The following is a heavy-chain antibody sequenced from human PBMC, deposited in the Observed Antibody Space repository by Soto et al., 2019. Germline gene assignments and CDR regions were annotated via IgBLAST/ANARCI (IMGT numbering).Heavy chain of an antibody. Sequence: QVQLQESGPGLVKPSGTLSLTCAVSGGSISSSNWWSWVRQPPGKGLEWIGEIYHSGSTNYNPSLKSRDTISVDKSKNQFSLKLSSVTAADTAVYYCARGLYYYDSSGYYDYWGQGTLVTVSS. V-gene: IGHV4-4*02. D-gene: IGHD3-22*01. J-gene: IGHJ4*02. CDR1: GGSISSSNW. CDR3: ARGLYYYDSSGYYDY. CDR2: IYHSGST.